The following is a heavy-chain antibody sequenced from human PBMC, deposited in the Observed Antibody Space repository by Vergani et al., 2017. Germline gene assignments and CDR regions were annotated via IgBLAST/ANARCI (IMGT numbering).Heavy chain of an antibody. V-gene: IGHV3-48*03. J-gene: IGHJ4*02. CDR2: ISSSGSTI. Sequence: EVQLVESGGGLVQPGGSLRLSCAASGFTFSSYEMNWVRQAPGKGLEWVSYISSSGSTIYYADSVKSRFTISRDNAKNSLYLQMNSLRAEDTAVYYCAKNVHQVYTPCVVDYWGQGTLVTVSS. D-gene: IGHD2-8*01. CDR1: GFTFSSYE. CDR3: AKNVHQVYTPCVVDY.